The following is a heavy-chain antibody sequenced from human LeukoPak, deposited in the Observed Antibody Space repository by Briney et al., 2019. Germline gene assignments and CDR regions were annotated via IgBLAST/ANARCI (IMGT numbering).Heavy chain of an antibody. Sequence: GGSLRLSCVASGFTFSISWVTRVRQAPGKGLEWVANIDKHGSGKYYMDSVKGRFAISRDYASNSVFLQMSSLRAEDTSVYYCARDAGWGYYDLWGQGTPVTVSS. V-gene: IGHV3-7*01. CDR2: IDKHGSGK. CDR1: GFTFSISW. J-gene: IGHJ4*02. D-gene: IGHD1-26*01. CDR3: ARDAGWGYYDL.